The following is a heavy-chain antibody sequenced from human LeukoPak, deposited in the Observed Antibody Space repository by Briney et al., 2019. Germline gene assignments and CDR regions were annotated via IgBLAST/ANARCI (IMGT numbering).Heavy chain of an antibody. Sequence: PGGSLRLSCAGSGFTFSDYSMSWIRQAPGKGLEFISYITQRSSFTKSADSVLGRFTISRDNDKNSLYLQMNNLRAEDTAVYYCARLLDHFSGDTRWGALHIWGQGTMVTVSS. CDR1: GFTFSDYS. V-gene: IGHV3-11*06. CDR3: ARLLDHFSGDTRWGALHI. D-gene: IGHD4-17*01. J-gene: IGHJ3*02. CDR2: ITQRSSFT.